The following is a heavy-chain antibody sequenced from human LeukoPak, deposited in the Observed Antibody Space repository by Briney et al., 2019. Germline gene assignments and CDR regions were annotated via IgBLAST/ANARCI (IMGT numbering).Heavy chain of an antibody. J-gene: IGHJ4*02. CDR3: ARARAYYYDSSGYYYPESFDY. CDR1: GGSISSYY. CDR2: IYYSGST. Sequence: KTSETLSLTCTVSGGSISSYYWSWIRQPPGKGLEWIGYIYYSGSTNYNPSLKSRVTISVDTSKNQFSLKLSSETAADTAVYYCARARAYYYDSSGYYYPESFDYWGQGTLVTVSS. D-gene: IGHD3-22*01. V-gene: IGHV4-59*01.